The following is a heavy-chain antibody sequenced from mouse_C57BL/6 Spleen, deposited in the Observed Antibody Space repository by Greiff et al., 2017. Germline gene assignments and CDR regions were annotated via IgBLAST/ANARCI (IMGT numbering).Heavy chain of an antibody. J-gene: IGHJ4*01. Sequence: VQLKESGPGLVAPSQSLSITCTVSGFSLTSYAISWVRQPPGKGLEWLGVIWTGGGKNYNSALKSRLSISKDNSKSQVFLKMNSLQTDDTARYYCARAYSNYNAMDYWGQGTSVTVAS. V-gene: IGHV2-9-1*01. CDR3: ARAYSNYNAMDY. CDR2: IWTGGGK. D-gene: IGHD2-5*01. CDR1: GFSLTSYA.